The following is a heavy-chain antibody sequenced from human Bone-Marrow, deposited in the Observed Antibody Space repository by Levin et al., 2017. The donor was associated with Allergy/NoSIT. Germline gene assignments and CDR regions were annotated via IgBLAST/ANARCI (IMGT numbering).Heavy chain of an antibody. CDR3: ATRYNWKGGYWFDP. V-gene: IGHV4-30-4*01. J-gene: IGHJ5*02. CDR1: GGSISSGDYY. CDR2: IYYSGST. D-gene: IGHD1-20*01. Sequence: SETLSLTCTVSGGSISSGDYYWSWIRQPPGKGLEWIGYIYYSGSTYYNPSLKSRVTISVDTSKNQFSLKLSSVTAADTAVYYCATRYNWKGGYWFDPWGQGTLVTVSS.